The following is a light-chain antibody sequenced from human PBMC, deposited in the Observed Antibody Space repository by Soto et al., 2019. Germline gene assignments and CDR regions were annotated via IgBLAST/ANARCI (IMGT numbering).Light chain of an antibody. Sequence: QSALTQPPSASGTPGQRVTISCSGSNSNIGSNLVTWYQQLPGTAPKCLIYSDNQRPSGVPDRISGSRSGTSASLAISGLQSEDEAEYYCAAWDDSLRGRVFGGGTKLTVL. CDR1: NSNIGSNL. CDR2: SDN. CDR3: AAWDDSLRGRV. V-gene: IGLV1-44*01. J-gene: IGLJ2*01.